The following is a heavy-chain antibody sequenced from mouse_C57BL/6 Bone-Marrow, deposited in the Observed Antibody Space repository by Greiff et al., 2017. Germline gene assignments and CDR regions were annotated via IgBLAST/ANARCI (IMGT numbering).Heavy chain of an antibody. D-gene: IGHD2-4*01. Sequence: EVQRVESGGGLVQPGGSLKLSCAASGFTFSDYYMYWVRQTPEKRLEWVAYISNGGGSTYYPDTVQGRFTISRDNAKNTLYLQMSRLKSEDTAMYYCARHDDYDAWFAYWGQGTLVTVSA. J-gene: IGHJ3*01. CDR1: GFTFSDYY. CDR3: ARHDDYDAWFAY. CDR2: ISNGGGST. V-gene: IGHV5-12*01.